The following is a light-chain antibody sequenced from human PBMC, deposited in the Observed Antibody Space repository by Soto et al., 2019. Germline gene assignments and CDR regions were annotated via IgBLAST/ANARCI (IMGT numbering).Light chain of an antibody. V-gene: IGKV1-12*02. CDR1: QDIHTW. CDR2: GAS. J-gene: IGKJ3*01. Sequence: DIQMTQSPSSVSASVGDRVTITCRASQDIHTWLAWYQQKPGKAPNLLIYGASTLQSGAPSRFSASGSGRDFTLTISSLQPEDFATYYCQQANSFPFAFGPGTKVDFK. CDR3: QQANSFPFA.